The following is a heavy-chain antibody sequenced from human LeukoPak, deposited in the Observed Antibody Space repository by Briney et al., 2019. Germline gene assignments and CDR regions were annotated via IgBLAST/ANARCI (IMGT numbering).Heavy chain of an antibody. CDR1: GFPFSSYA. Sequence: GGSLRLSCAASGFPFSSYAMSWVRQAPGKGLEWVSAISGSGGSTYYADSVKGRFTISRDNSKNTLYLQMNSLRAEDTAVYYCATPAAPYPWGHEYFQHWGQGTLVTVSS. J-gene: IGHJ1*01. CDR2: ISGSGGST. V-gene: IGHV3-23*01. CDR3: ATPAAPYPWGHEYFQH. D-gene: IGHD2-2*01.